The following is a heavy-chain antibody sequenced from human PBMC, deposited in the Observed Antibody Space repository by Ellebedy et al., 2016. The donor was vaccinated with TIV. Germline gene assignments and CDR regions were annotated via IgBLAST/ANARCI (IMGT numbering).Heavy chain of an antibody. CDR2: ISGYNGNT. CDR1: GFPLTTFG. CDR3: ARDRAWVMVGATTGDF. Sequence: AASVKVSCKASGFPLTTFGISWVRQAPGQGLEWMGWISGYNGNTNFAQKLQGRVAMTTDTSTNTAYMELRSLRSDDTAVYYCARDRAWVMVGATTGDFWGQGTLVTVSS. J-gene: IGHJ4*02. D-gene: IGHD1-26*01. V-gene: IGHV1-18*04.